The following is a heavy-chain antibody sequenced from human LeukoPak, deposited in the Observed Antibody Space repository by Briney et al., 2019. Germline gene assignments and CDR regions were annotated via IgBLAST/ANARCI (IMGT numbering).Heavy chain of an antibody. CDR2: ISVSGGNT. Sequence: TGGSLGLSCAASGFTFSSYAMTWVRQAPGKGLEWVSDISVSGGNTYYADSVQGRFIISRDNSKNTLNLQMNSLRVEDTAVYYCAKGASGSYHTPYDYWGQGSLVTVSS. J-gene: IGHJ4*02. CDR3: AKGASGSYHTPYDY. D-gene: IGHD1-26*01. V-gene: IGHV3-23*01. CDR1: GFTFSSYA.